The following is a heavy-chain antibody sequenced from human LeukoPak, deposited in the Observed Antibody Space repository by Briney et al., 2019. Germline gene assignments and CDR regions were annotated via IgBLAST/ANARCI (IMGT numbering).Heavy chain of an antibody. CDR2: IYPGYSDA. D-gene: IGHD6-13*01. J-gene: IGHJ4*02. CDR3: ARFGCTSSLDY. CDR1: GYIFTTYW. Sequence: GESLKISCKASGYIFTTYWIGWVRQMPGKGLEWMGLIYPGYSDAKYSPSFQGQVTFSVDKSISTAYLQWSSLKASDTAIYYCARFGCTSSLDYWGQGTLVTVSS. V-gene: IGHV5-51*01.